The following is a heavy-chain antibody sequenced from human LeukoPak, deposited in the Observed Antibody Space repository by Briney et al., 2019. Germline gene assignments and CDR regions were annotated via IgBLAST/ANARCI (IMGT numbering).Heavy chain of an antibody. Sequence: PGGSLRLSCAASGFTFSSYWMSWVRQAPGKGLEWVANIKQDGSEKYYVDSVKGRFTISRDNAKNSLYLQMNSLRAEDTAVCYCARDSSSGGPYYYYGMDVWGQGTTVTVSS. CDR2: IKQDGSEK. CDR3: ARDSSSGGPYYYYGMDV. CDR1: GFTFSSYW. D-gene: IGHD6-25*01. V-gene: IGHV3-7*01. J-gene: IGHJ6*02.